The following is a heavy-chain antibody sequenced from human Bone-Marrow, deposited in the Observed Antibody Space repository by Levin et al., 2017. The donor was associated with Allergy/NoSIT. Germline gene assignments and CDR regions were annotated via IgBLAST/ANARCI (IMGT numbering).Heavy chain of an antibody. V-gene: IGHV3-30-3*01. J-gene: IGHJ5*01. CDR2: IPHDGANT. Sequence: PGGSLRLSCAASGFTFSNFAMHWVRQAPRKGLEWVTAIPHDGANTYYTDSVRGRFTISRDNSKNTLFVEMNSLRVEDPAVYYCARGPGLAVGKGYFDSWGQGTLVTVSS. CDR1: GFTFSNFA. CDR3: ARGPGLAVGKGYFDS. D-gene: IGHD6-19*01.